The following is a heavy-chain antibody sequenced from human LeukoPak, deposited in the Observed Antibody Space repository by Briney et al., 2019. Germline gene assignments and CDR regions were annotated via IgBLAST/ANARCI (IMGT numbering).Heavy chain of an antibody. CDR2: IYTGGST. CDR1: GVSISSYY. V-gene: IGHV4-4*09. CDR3: ARHNTAMVTFDY. D-gene: IGHD5-18*01. Sequence: SETLSLTCTVSGVSISSYYWSWIRQPPGKGLEWIGYIYTGGSTNYNPSLKSRVTISVDTSKNQFSLKLGSVTAADTAVYYCARHNTAMVTFDYWGQGTLVTVSS. J-gene: IGHJ4*02.